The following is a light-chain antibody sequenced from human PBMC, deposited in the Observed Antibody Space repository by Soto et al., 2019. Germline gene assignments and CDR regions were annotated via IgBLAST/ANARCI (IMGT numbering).Light chain of an antibody. V-gene: IGKV1-12*01. CDR2: TAS. CDR1: RDISTW. Sequence: DIQMTQSPSFVSASVGDRVTITCRASRDISTWLAWYQQKPGRAPNLLIYTASSLQSGVPSRFSGSESGTDFTLTISSPQPEDFATYYCQQANSFPYTFGQGTKLEIK. J-gene: IGKJ2*01. CDR3: QQANSFPYT.